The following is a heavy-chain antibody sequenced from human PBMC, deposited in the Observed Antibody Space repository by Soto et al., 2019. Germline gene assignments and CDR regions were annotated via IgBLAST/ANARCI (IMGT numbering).Heavy chain of an antibody. V-gene: IGHV1-18*01. CDR1: GYTFTSYG. D-gene: IGHD6-19*01. Sequence: ASVKVSCKSSGYTFTSYGISWVRQAPGQGLEWMGWISAHNGNTNYAQKLQGRVTMTRDTSTSTAYMELRSLRSDDTAVYYCARDVAVAAEFDYWGQGTLVTVSS. CDR3: ARDVAVAAEFDY. CDR2: ISAHNGNT. J-gene: IGHJ4*02.